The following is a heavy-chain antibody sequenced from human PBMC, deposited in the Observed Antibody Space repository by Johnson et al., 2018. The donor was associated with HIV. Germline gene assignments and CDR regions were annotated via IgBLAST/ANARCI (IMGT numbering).Heavy chain of an antibody. V-gene: IGHV3-13*01. Sequence: MQLVESGGNLVQPGGSLRLSCAASGFTVSNTFMDWVRQAPGKGLEWVSVIGTAGDTYYPGSVKGRFTISRDNAKSSLYLQMNGLSAEDTAVDYCARASATVTTGEDAFDSWGQGTMVTVAS. CDR1: GFTVSNTF. D-gene: IGHD4-17*01. CDR2: IGTAGDT. CDR3: ARASATVTTGEDAFDS. J-gene: IGHJ3*02.